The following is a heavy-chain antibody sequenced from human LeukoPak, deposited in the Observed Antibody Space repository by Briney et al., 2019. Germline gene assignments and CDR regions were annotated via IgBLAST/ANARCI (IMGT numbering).Heavy chain of an antibody. V-gene: IGHV3-23*01. CDR1: GFPFSDYA. J-gene: IGHJ3*01. CDR2: IKGSGGGS. D-gene: IGHD4-17*01. CDR3: GRDPNGDYVGAFEF. Sequence: GGSLRLSCVASGFPFSDYAMTWVRQAPGKGLEWVSSIKGSGGGSSYADSVKGRFTMTRDNSKSTLYLQMNSLRAGDTAVYFCGRDPNGDYVGAFEFWGQGTLVTVSS.